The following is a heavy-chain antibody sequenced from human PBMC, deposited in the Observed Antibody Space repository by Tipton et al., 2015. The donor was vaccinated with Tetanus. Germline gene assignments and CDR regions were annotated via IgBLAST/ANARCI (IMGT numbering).Heavy chain of an antibody. J-gene: IGHJ4*02. CDR2: LYNSGST. CDR1: GGSVNSGSYY. D-gene: IGHD1-26*01. Sequence: LRLSCTVSGGSVNSGSYYWSWIRQPPGKGLEWIGDLYNSGSTYYNPSLKSRVTISVDTSKNQFSLKLNSVTAADAAVYYCARDQARGARGWNYFDYWGQGSLVTVSS. V-gene: IGHV4-31*03. CDR3: ARDQARGARGWNYFDY.